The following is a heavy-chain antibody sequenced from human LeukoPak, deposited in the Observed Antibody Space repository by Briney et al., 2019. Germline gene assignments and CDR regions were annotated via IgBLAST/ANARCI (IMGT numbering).Heavy chain of an antibody. CDR3: ARVYDSSGYYGY. J-gene: IGHJ4*02. V-gene: IGHV1-69*13. CDR1: GGTFSSYA. D-gene: IGHD3-22*01. Sequence: SVKVSCKASGGTFSSYAISWVRQAPGQGLEWMGGIFPIFGTANYAQKFQGRVTITADESTSTAYMELSSLRSEDTAVYYCARVYDSSGYYGYWGQGTLVTVSS. CDR2: IFPIFGTA.